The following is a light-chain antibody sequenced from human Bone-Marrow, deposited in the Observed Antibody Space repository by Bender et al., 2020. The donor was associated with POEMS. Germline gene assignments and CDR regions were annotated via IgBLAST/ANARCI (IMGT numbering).Light chain of an antibody. J-gene: IGLJ2*01. V-gene: IGLV3-1*01. CDR2: QDT. Sequence: SFELTQPPSVSVSPGQTATITCSGAQLGDKYISWYKQEAGQSPVLVIHQDTKRPSGIPERFSGSTSGNTASLTISGTQTMDEADYYCQSWGSNTAVFGGGTKLTVL. CDR1: QLGDKY. CDR3: QSWGSNTAV.